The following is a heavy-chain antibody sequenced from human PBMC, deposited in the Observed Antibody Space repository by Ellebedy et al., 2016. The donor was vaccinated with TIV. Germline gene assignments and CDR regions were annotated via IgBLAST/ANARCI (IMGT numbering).Heavy chain of an antibody. CDR2: IHYSGST. V-gene: IGHV4-39*01. J-gene: IGHJ2*01. Sequence: MPGGSLRLSCTVSGGSITSSSYYWGWIRQPPGKGLEWIGTIHYSGSTYYNSSLESRVTISVHTSQKQFSLKLTSVTAADTAVYYCARPATVVTPTGYFDLWGRGTLVTVSS. CDR3: ARPATVVTPTGYFDL. CDR1: GGSITSSSYY. D-gene: IGHD4-23*01.